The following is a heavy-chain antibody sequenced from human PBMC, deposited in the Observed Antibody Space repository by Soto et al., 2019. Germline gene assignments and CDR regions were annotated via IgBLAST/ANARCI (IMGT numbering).Heavy chain of an antibody. J-gene: IGHJ3*02. CDR1: GLTFSRYS. D-gene: IGHD6-6*01. Sequence: NPGGSLRLSCAASGLTFSRYSMNWVRKAPGTGLEWVSSISSSSSYLYYADSVKGRFTISRDNAKNSLYLQMNSLRAEDTAVYYCARDLGIRVAARPAPPIGGQETMVT. V-gene: IGHV3-21*01. CDR2: ISSSSSYL. CDR3: ARDLGIRVAARPAPPI.